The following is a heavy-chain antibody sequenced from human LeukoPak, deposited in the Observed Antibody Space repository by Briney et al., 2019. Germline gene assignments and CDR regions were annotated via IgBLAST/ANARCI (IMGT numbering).Heavy chain of an antibody. CDR3: ARLYYDILTGRVDAFDI. CDR2: IGTAGDT. Sequence: GGSLRLSCAASGFTFSSYDMHWVRQATGKGLEWVSAIGTAGDTYYPGSVKGRFTISRENAKNSLYLQMNSLRAEDTAVYYCARLYYDILTGRVDAFDIWGQGTMVTVSS. D-gene: IGHD3-9*01. V-gene: IGHV3-13*01. J-gene: IGHJ3*02. CDR1: GFTFSSYD.